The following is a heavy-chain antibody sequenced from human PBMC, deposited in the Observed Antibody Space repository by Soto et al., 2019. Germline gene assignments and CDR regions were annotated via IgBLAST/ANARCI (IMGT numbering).Heavy chain of an antibody. CDR2: IYYSGGT. J-gene: IGHJ4*02. D-gene: IGHD7-27*01. V-gene: IGHV4-39*01. CDR1: GGSISSSSYY. Sequence: SETLSLTCTVSGGSISSSSYYWGWIRQPPGKGLEWIGSIYYSGGTYYNPSLKSRVTISVDTSKNQFSLKLSSVTAADTAVYYCARAGDSTLFAYWGKGTLVTVSS. CDR3: ARAGDSTLFAY.